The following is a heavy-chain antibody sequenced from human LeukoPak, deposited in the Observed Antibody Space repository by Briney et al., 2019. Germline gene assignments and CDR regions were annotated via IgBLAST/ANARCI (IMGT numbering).Heavy chain of an antibody. CDR3: ARVFGAGYSDY. CDR1: EFTFSSYW. J-gene: IGHJ4*02. D-gene: IGHD4/OR15-4a*01. CDR2: IKQDGSEK. V-gene: IGHV3-7*01. Sequence: GGSLRLSCAASEFTFSSYWMSWVRQAPGKGLEWVARIKQDGSEKYYVDSVKGRVTFSRDNAKNSLYLQMNSLRAEDTAVYYCARVFGAGYSDYWGQGTLVTVSS.